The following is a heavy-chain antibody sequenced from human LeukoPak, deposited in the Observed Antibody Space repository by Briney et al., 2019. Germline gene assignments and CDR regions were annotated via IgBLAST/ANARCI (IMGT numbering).Heavy chain of an antibody. CDR1: GGSISSGGYY. Sequence: PLETLSLTCTVSGGSISSGGYYWSWIRQHPGKGLEWIGYIYYSGSTYYNPSLKSRVTISVDTSKNQFSLKLSSVTAADTAVYYCATILFPDYGGNSVDYWGQGTLVTVSS. D-gene: IGHD4-23*01. J-gene: IGHJ4*02. V-gene: IGHV4-31*03. CDR2: IYYSGST. CDR3: ATILFPDYGGNSVDY.